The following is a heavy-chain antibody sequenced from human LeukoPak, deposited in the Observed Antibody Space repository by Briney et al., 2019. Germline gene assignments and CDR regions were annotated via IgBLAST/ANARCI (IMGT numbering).Heavy chain of an antibody. D-gene: IGHD3-9*01. J-gene: IGHJ6*02. V-gene: IGHV3-48*04. CDR1: GFTFDNYN. Sequence: GESLRLSCAASGFTFDNYNMDWVRQAPGKGLEWVSYINRRSNSIYYADSVKGRFTISRDNAKNSLYLQMNSLRAADTAVYYCARDDHYDILTGYYYYYYGMDVWGQGTTVTVSS. CDR3: ARDDHYDILTGYYYYYYGMDV. CDR2: INRRSNSI.